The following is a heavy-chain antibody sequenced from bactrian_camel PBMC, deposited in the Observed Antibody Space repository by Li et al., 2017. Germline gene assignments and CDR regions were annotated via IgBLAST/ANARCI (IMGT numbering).Heavy chain of an antibody. V-gene: IGHV3S1*01. Sequence: HVQLVESGGGSVQAGGSLRLSCTASGKKADSNYCMGWFRQAPGKDREGVAAIYSGGTHTFYADSVKGRFTISQDNAKNTLYLQMNDLKPEDTATYYCAARAAFRRGGYCYPTHPDFGHVGQGTQVTVS. J-gene: IGHJ4*01. CDR1: GKKADSNYC. CDR2: IYSGGTHT. D-gene: IGHD2*01.